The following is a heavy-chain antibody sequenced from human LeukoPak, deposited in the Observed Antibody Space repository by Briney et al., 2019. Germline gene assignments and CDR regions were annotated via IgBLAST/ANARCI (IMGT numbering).Heavy chain of an antibody. CDR1: GYSFNELS. Sequence: ASVKVSCKVSGYSFNELSVHWVRQAPGKGLQWMGGYDPEYGDTIYAQNFQGRLTMTEDTSTATAFMEVSSLRSEDTAVYYCTAVSLLRGYDVLTFYSYPNYFDFWGQGTLVTVSS. CDR2: YDPEYGDT. V-gene: IGHV1-24*01. J-gene: IGHJ4*02. D-gene: IGHD3-9*01. CDR3: TAVSLLRGYDVLTFYSYPNYFDF.